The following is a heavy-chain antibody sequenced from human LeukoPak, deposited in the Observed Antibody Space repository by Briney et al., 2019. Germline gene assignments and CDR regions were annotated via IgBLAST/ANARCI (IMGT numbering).Heavy chain of an antibody. CDR1: GFTFSSHA. D-gene: IGHD6-19*01. CDR2: ISYDGSNK. CDR3: ARDPGGSGWPSFDY. Sequence: GGSLRLSCAASGFTFSSHAMHWVRQAPGKGLEWVAVISYDGSNKYDADSVKGRFTISRDNSKNTLFLQMNSLRTEDTAVYYCARDPGGSGWPSFDYWGQGTLVTVSS. J-gene: IGHJ4*02. V-gene: IGHV3-30-3*01.